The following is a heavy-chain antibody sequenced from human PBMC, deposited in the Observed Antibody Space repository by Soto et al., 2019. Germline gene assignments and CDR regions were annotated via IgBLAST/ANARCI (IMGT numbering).Heavy chain of an antibody. CDR2: ISSSSSTI. D-gene: IGHD3-22*01. J-gene: IGHJ4*02. CDR3: ARDYYESSGYLGLLDY. CDR1: GFTFSSYS. V-gene: IGHV3-48*01. Sequence: EVQLVESGGGLVQPGGSLRLSCAASGFTFSSYSMNWVRQAPGKGLEWVSYISSSSSTIYYADSVKGRFTISRDNAKNLLDLQMNSLRAEDTAVYYCARDYYESSGYLGLLDYWGQGTLVTVSS.